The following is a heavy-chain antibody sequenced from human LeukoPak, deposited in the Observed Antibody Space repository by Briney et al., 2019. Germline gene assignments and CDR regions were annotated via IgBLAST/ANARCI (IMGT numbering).Heavy chain of an antibody. CDR1: GGSISSYY. CDR2: IYYSGGT. Sequence: PSETLSLTCTVSGGSISSYYWSWIRQPPGKGLEWIGYIYYSGGTNYNPSLKSRVTISVDTSKNQFSLKLSSVTAADTAVYYCARLSVDTAMVIDYWGQGTLVTVSS. D-gene: IGHD5-18*01. J-gene: IGHJ4*02. CDR3: ARLSVDTAMVIDY. V-gene: IGHV4-59*08.